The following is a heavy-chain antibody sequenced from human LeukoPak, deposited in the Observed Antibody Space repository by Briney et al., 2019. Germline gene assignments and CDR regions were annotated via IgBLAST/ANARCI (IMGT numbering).Heavy chain of an antibody. D-gene: IGHD1-20*01. V-gene: IGHV4-4*07. Sequence: PSETLSLTCTVSGGPISSYYWSWIRQPAGKGLEWIGRIYSSGSTNYNPSLKSRVTMSVATSKNQFSLKLSSVTAADTAVYYCARGYNWVSPTRKFYYMDVWGKGTTVTVPS. CDR3: ARGYNWVSPTRKFYYMDV. CDR2: IYSSGST. CDR1: GGPISSYY. J-gene: IGHJ6*03.